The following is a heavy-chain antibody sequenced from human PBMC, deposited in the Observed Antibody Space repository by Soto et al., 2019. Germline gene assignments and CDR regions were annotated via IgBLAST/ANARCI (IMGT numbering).Heavy chain of an antibody. CDR2: IFHSGNT. CDR3: ARETPYSSSSDDYFDF. V-gene: IGHV4-4*02. CDR1: GGSISSSDW. J-gene: IGHJ4*02. Sequence: SETLSLTCTVSGGSISSSDWWSWVRQSPGKGLEWIGKIFHSGNTNYNPSLRSRVTISVDTSQNQFSLKLKSVTAADTAVYFCARETPYSSSSDDYFDFWGQGSLVTVSS. D-gene: IGHD6-13*01.